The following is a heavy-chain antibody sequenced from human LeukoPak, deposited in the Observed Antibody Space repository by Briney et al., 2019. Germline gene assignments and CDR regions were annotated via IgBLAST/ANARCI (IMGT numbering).Heavy chain of an antibody. D-gene: IGHD5-12*01. CDR1: GFTFSPYA. Sequence: GGSLRLSCAASGFTFSPYAMHWVRQAPGTGLEWVAVISYDGSTQCYADSVKGRFTISRDNSKNTLYLQMNSLRAADSALYYCARDCGYSGYWEGFFDYWGQGTLVTVSS. J-gene: IGHJ4*02. CDR2: ISYDGSTQ. V-gene: IGHV3-30-3*01. CDR3: ARDCGYSGYWEGFFDY.